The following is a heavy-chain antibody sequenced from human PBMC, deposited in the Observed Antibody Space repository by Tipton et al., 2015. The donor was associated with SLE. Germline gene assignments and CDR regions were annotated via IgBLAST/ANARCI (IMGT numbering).Heavy chain of an antibody. D-gene: IGHD3-9*01. Sequence: TLSLTCTVSGGSISSYYWSWIRQPPGKGLEWIGYIYYSGSTNYNPSLKSRVTISVDTSKNQYSLKLSSVTTADTAVYYCARVVRHFDWPYAFDIWGQGTMVTVSS. CDR2: IYYSGST. CDR3: ARVVRHFDWPYAFDI. V-gene: IGHV4-59*01. CDR1: GGSISSYY. J-gene: IGHJ3*02.